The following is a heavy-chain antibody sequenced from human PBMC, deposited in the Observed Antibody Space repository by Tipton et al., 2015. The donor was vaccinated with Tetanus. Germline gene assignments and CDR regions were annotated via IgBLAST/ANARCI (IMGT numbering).Heavy chain of an antibody. CDR3: ARSNCDGHRKGPFDS. CDR2: VDNGGRT. J-gene: IGHJ4*02. D-gene: IGHD2-21*01. V-gene: IGHV4-61*08. Sequence: TLSLTCTVSGGSVRSAESYWSWIRQAPGKGLEWIAYVDNGGRTNFNPSLKSRLIISMDTSKNQFSLRLTSLTAADTAIYYCARSNCDGHRKGPFDSWGQGIWVAVSS. CDR1: GGSVRSAESY.